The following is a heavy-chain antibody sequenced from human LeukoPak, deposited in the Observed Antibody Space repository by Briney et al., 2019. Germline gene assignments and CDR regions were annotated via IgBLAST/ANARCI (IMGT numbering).Heavy chain of an antibody. J-gene: IGHJ4*02. Sequence: SETLSLTCAVYGGSFSGYYWSWIRQPPGKGLEWIGEINHSGSTNYNPSLKSRVTISVDTSKNQFSLKLSSVTAADTAVYYCARRNYYDSSGTFDYWGQGTLVTVSS. CDR3: ARRNYYDSSGTFDY. D-gene: IGHD3-22*01. V-gene: IGHV4-34*01. CDR1: GGSFSGYY. CDR2: INHSGST.